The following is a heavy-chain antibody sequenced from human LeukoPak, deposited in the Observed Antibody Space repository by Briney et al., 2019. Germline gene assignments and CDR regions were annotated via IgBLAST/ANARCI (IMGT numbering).Heavy chain of an antibody. CDR3: ARDLLRSTWYY. Sequence: PGGSLRLSCEASGFTVSNYWMNWVRQAPGKGLVWISRISGDGKNISYADSVKGRFTISRDNAKNSLFLQMTSLRVEDTAVYYCARDLLRSTWYYWGQGILVTVSS. CDR2: ISGDGKNI. V-gene: IGHV3-74*01. D-gene: IGHD6-13*01. J-gene: IGHJ4*02. CDR1: GFTVSNYW.